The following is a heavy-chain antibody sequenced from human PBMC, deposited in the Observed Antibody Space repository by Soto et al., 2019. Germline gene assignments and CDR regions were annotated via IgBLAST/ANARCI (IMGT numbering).Heavy chain of an antibody. J-gene: IGHJ2*01. CDR1: GGSFSGYY. CDR3: ARESHDILTGPPWVWYFDL. CDR2: INDRGSI. V-gene: IGHV4-34*01. Sequence: QVQLQQWGAGPLRPLETLSLTCGVSGGSFSGYYWAWSRQSPGKGLEWIGEINDRGSINYNPSLKSLVSISVDTSKNHYSLNLRSVTAADTAVYYCARESHDILTGPPWVWYFDLWGRGTLVTVSS. D-gene: IGHD3-9*01.